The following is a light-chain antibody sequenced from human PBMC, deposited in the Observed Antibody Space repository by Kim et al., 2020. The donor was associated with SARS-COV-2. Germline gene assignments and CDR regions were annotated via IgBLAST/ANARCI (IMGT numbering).Light chain of an antibody. CDR2: EDT. CDR3: QSYDDDIVI. Sequence: GKAVTISCTRSGGSVASNFVQWYRQRPGSAPTTVIFEDTKRPSGVSDRFSASIDTSSNSASLTISAVKTEDEAEYYCQSYDDDIVIFGGGTKLTVL. J-gene: IGLJ2*01. CDR1: GGSVASNF. V-gene: IGLV6-57*03.